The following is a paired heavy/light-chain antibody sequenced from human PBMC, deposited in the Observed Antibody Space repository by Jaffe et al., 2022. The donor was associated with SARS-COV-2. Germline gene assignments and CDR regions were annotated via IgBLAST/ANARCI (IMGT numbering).Heavy chain of an antibody. Sequence: QVQLQESGPGLVKPSQTLSLTCSVSGGSISSKGSFWNWFRQRPGEGPEWIGFISYNGGSSYNPSLKSRLTMSADTSKNHFSLKLISVTAADTAMYYCAGTHASSSRWFDPWGQGTLVTVSS. D-gene: IGHD6-6*01. CDR2: ISYNGGS. CDR3: AGTHASSSRWFDP. V-gene: IGHV4-31*03. J-gene: IGHJ5*02. CDR1: GGSISSKGSF.
Light chain of an antibody. V-gene: IGKV3-11*01. CDR3: QQRSNWPFT. CDR2: DAS. J-gene: IGKJ4*01. Sequence: EIVLTQSPATLSLSPGERATLSCRASQSVSSYLAWYQQKPGQAPRLLIYDASKRATGIPARFSGSGSGTDFTLTISSLEPEDFAVYYCQQRSNWPFTFGGGTKVEIK. CDR1: QSVSSY.